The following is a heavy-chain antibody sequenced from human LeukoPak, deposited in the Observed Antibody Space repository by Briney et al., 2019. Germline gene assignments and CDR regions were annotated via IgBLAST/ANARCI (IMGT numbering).Heavy chain of an antibody. CDR3: AKGQSSSSSSSHYFDY. CDR2: ISGRGGST. CDR1: GFTFSSYA. V-gene: IGHV3-23*01. Sequence: GGSLRLSCAASGFTFSSYAMSWVRQAPGKGLEWVSAISGRGGSTYYADSVKGRFTISRDNSKNTLYLQMNSLRAEDTAVYYCAKGQSSSSSSSHYFDYWGQGTLVTVSS. D-gene: IGHD6-6*01. J-gene: IGHJ4*02.